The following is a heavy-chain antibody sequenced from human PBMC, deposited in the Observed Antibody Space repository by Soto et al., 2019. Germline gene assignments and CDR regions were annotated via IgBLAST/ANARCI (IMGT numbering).Heavy chain of an antibody. CDR2: ISGSGGST. D-gene: IGHD3-10*01. V-gene: IGHV3-23*01. Sequence: GGSLRLSCAASGFTFSSYAMSWVRQAPGKGLEWVSAISGSGGSTYYADSVKGRFTISRDNSKNTLYLQMNSLRAEDTAVYYCAKDGGLLWFGELFPPPYYYYYMDVWGKGTTVTVSS. CDR1: GFTFSSYA. J-gene: IGHJ6*03. CDR3: AKDGGLLWFGELFPPPYYYYYMDV.